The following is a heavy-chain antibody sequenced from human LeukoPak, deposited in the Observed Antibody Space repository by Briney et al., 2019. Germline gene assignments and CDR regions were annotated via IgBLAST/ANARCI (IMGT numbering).Heavy chain of an antibody. CDR3: ARPPEGQPNYEYYFDY. CDR1: GFTVSSNY. J-gene: IGHJ4*02. CDR2: ISSSGSTI. D-gene: IGHD1-7*01. Sequence: GGSLRLSCAASGFTVSSNYMSWVRQAPGKGLEWISDISSSGSTIYYADSVKGRFTVSRDNAKNSLYLQMTSLTADDTAVYYCARPPEGQPNYEYYFDYWGQGTLVTVSS. V-gene: IGHV3-11*04.